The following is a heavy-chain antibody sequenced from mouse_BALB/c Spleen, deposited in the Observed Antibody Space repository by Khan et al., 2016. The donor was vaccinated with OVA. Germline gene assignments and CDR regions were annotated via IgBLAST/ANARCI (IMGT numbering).Heavy chain of an antibody. J-gene: IGHJ4*01. CDR3: ARVGYTGTMDY. D-gene: IGHD4-1*01. CDR1: GYTFTNNG. Sequence: QIQLVQSGPELKKPGETVKFSCKASGYTFTNNGMNWVKLAPGKGLMWMGWINTYTGKPAYADDFKGRFAFSLETSASTAYLQINNLKNEDTATYFCARVGYTGTMDYWGQGTLVTVSS. CDR2: INTYTGKP. V-gene: IGHV9-3-1*01.